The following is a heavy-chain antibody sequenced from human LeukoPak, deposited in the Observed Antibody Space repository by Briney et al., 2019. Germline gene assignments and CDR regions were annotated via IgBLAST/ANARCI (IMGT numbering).Heavy chain of an antibody. CDR1: GFTFSRYW. J-gene: IGHJ6*03. V-gene: IGHV3-7*01. Sequence: GGSLRLSCAASGFTFSRYWMSWVRQAPGKGLEWVANINQDGSEKYYVDSVKGRFTISRDNAKNSAYLQMNRLRAEDTAVYYCARDHGFSYYYYYMDVWGKGTTVTVSS. D-gene: IGHD3-3*01. CDR2: INQDGSEK. CDR3: ARDHGFSYYYYYMDV.